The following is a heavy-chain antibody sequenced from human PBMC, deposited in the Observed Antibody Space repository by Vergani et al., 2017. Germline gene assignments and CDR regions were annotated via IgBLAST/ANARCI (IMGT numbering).Heavy chain of an antibody. CDR1: GFTFSSYG. CDR3: AKDGPAYYYCSGSYNPNWFDP. D-gene: IGHD3-10*01. Sequence: QVQLVESGGGVVQPGRSLRLSCAASGFTFSSYGMNWVRQAPGKGLEWVAVISYDGSNKYYAYSVKGRFTISRDNSKNKLYLQMNSLRAEDTAVYYCAKDGPAYYYCSGSYNPNWFDPWGQGTLVTVSS. J-gene: IGHJ5*02. V-gene: IGHV3-30*18. CDR2: ISYDGSNK.